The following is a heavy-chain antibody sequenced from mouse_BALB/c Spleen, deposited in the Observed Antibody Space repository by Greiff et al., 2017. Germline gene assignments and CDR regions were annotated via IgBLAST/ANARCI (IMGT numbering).Heavy chain of an antibody. V-gene: IGHV1-4*02. J-gene: IGHJ4*01. CDR2: INPSSGYT. CDR3: ARRKLGYDYYAMDY. D-gene: IGHD2-14*01. Sequence: VQLQQSAAELARPGASVKMSCKASGYTFTSYTMHWVKQRPGQGLEWIGYINPSSGYTEYNQKFKDKTTLTADKSSSTAYMQLSSLTSEDSAVYYCARRKLGYDYYAMDYWGQGTSVTVSS. CDR1: GYTFTSYT.